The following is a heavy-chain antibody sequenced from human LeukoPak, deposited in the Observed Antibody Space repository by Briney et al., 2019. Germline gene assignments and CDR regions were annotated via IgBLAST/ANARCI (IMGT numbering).Heavy chain of an antibody. CDR3: ARENFWSGYEWDH. CDR1: GYSISNGYD. D-gene: IGHD3-3*01. Sequence: SETLSLTCAVSGYSISNGYDWGWIRQPPGKGLEWIGSLYHSGNTYYNPSLKSRVTISVDTSKNQFSLKLTSVTPADTAVYYCARENFWSGYEWDHWGQGTLVTVSS. V-gene: IGHV4-38-2*02. J-gene: IGHJ4*02. CDR2: LYHSGNT.